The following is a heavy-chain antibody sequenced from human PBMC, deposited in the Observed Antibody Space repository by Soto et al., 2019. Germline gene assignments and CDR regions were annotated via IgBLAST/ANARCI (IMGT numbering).Heavy chain of an antibody. V-gene: IGHV3-21*01. D-gene: IGHD2-2*01. Sequence: EVQLVESGGGLVKPGGSLRLSCAASGFTFSSYTMNWVRQAPGKGLEWVSSCSSTTTYIYYADSVKGRFTISRDNAKNSLYLQMNSLRVEATAVYYCARVLPRVVCSSSSCYAGYWGLGTLFNVSS. CDR1: GFTFSSYT. CDR2: CSSTTTYI. CDR3: ARVLPRVVCSSSSCYAGY. J-gene: IGHJ4*02.